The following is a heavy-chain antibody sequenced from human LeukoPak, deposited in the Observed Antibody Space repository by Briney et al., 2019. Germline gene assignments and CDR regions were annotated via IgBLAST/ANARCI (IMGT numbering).Heavy chain of an antibody. D-gene: IGHD1-26*01. J-gene: IGHJ4*02. CDR2: IKQDGSEK. CDR1: GFTFSSYW. Sequence: SGGSLRLSCAASGFTFSSYWMSWVHQAPGKGLEWVANIKQDGSEKYYVDSVKGRFTISRDNAKNSLYLQMNSLRAEDTAVYYCARAFSRARGSGSLGYWGQGTLVTVSS. V-gene: IGHV3-7*01. CDR3: ARAFSRARGSGSLGY.